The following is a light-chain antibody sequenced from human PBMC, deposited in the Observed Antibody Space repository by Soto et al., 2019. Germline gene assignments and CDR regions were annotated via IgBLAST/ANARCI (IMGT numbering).Light chain of an antibody. V-gene: IGKV3-20*01. CDR3: QQYGSXPRT. Sequence: EIVLTQSPGTLSLSPGERATLSCRAIQSVSSSYLAWYQQKPGQAPMLLIYCASSSATGITDRFSGSGSGTDFTLTISRLEPEDFAVYYFQQYGSXPRTCGQGTKV. CDR2: CAS. J-gene: IGKJ1*01. CDR1: QSVSSSY.